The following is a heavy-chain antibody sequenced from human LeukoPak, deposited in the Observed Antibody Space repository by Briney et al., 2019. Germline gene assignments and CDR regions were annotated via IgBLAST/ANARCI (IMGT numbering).Heavy chain of an antibody. CDR2: IYYSGST. J-gene: IGHJ3*02. Sequence: SETLSLTCTVSGGSISSYYWSWIRQPPGKGLEWIGYIYYSGSTNYNTSLKSRVTISVDTSKNQFSLKLSSVTAADTAVYYCARHKYSSGWPPEGAFDIWGQGTMVTVSS. V-gene: IGHV4-59*08. CDR3: ARHKYSSGWPPEGAFDI. D-gene: IGHD6-19*01. CDR1: GGSISSYY.